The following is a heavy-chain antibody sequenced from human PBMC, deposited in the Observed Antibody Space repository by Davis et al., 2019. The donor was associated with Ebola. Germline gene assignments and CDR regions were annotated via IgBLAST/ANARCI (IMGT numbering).Heavy chain of an antibody. CDR1: GFTFSSSD. J-gene: IGHJ4*02. CDR3: ARGYYGDYQ. CDR2: ISSSSSTI. Sequence: GESLKISCAASGFTFSSSDMNWVRQAPGKGLEWVSYISSSSSTIYYADSVKGRFTISRDNSKNTVYLQMNSPRAEDTAIYYCARGYYGDYQWGQGTLVTVSS. D-gene: IGHD4-17*01. V-gene: IGHV3-48*01.